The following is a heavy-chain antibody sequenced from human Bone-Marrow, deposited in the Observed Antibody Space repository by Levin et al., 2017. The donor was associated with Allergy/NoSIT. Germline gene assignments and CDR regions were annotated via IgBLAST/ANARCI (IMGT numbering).Heavy chain of an antibody. D-gene: IGHD1-26*01. V-gene: IGHV3-74*01. CDR2: INGDGRST. CDR3: ARGGATTFY. CDR1: GFPFSNYY. Sequence: PGGSLRLSCVASGFPFSNYYMHWIRQAPGKGLVWVSRINGDGRSTHYADSVKGRFTISRDNAQNTLYLQMNSLRAEDTAVYYCARGGATTFYWGLGTLVTVSS. J-gene: IGHJ4*02.